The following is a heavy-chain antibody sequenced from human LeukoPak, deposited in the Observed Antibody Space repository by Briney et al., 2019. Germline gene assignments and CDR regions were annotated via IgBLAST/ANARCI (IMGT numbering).Heavy chain of an antibody. V-gene: IGHV1-2*02. Sequence: GASVKVSCKASGYTFTGYYMHWVRQAPGQGLEWMGWINPNSGGTNYAQKFQGRVTMTRDTSISTAYMELSRLRSDDTAVYYCARDSISRYYYDSSGADAFDIWGQGTMVTVSS. CDR3: ARDSISRYYYDSSGADAFDI. CDR2: INPNSGGT. CDR1: GYTFTGYY. J-gene: IGHJ3*02. D-gene: IGHD3-22*01.